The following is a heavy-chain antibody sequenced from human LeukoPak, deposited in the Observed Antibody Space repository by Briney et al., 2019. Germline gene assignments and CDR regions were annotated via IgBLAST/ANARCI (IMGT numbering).Heavy chain of an antibody. CDR1: GYTFTGYY. CDR2: INPNSGGT. Sequence: ASVKVSCKASGYTFTGYYMHWVRQAPGQGLEWMGWINPNSGGTNYAQKFQGRVTMTRDTSISTAYMELSRLRSDDTDVYYCARVAAAGTDYYYMDVWGKGTTVTVSS. J-gene: IGHJ6*03. V-gene: IGHV1-2*02. CDR3: ARVAAAGTDYYYMDV. D-gene: IGHD6-13*01.